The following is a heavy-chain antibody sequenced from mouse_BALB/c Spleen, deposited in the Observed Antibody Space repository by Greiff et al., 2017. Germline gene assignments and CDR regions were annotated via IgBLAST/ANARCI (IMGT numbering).Heavy chain of an antibody. D-gene: IGHD1-2*01. V-gene: IGHV5-6-5*01. CDR2: ISSGGST. CDR3: ARESSTTALYYAMDY. J-gene: IGHJ4*01. Sequence: DVKLVESGGGLVKPGGSLKLSCAASGFTFSSYAMSWVRQTPEKRLEWVASISSGGSTYYPDSVKGRFTISRDNARNILYLQMSSLRSEDTAMYYCARESSTTALYYAMDYWGQGTSVTVSS. CDR1: GFTFSSYA.